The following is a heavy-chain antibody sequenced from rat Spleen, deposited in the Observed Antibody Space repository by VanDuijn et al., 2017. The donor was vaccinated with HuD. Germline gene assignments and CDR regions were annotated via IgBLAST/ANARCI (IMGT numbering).Heavy chain of an antibody. J-gene: IGHJ1*01. D-gene: IGHD1-11*01. CDR3: ARHHDYGGYSDWYFDF. CDR2: ITSGGSNT. CDR1: GFTFSSFA. Sequence: EVQLVESGGGLVQPGRSLKLSCAASGFTFSSFAMAWVRQAPKKGLEWVATITSGGSNTYYPDSVKGRFTISRDNAKSTLYLQMDSLRSEDTATYYCARHHDYGGYSDWYFDFWGPGTMVTVSS. V-gene: IGHV5-25*01.